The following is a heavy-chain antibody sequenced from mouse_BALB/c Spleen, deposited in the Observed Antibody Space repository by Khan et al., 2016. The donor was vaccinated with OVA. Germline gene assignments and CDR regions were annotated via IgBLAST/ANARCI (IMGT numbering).Heavy chain of an antibody. D-gene: IGHD1-1*01. V-gene: IGHV3-5*02. J-gene: IGHJ1*01. CDR3: ARDYGSLYWYFDV. CDR1: VISITSGNYR. CDR2: IYYSGTV. Sequence: VQLKESGPGLVKPPQTVSLTCTVTVISITSGNYRWSWIRQFPGNKLEWIGNIYYSGTVTYNPSLTSRTTITRDTSKNQFFLEMNSLTAEDTATYYCARDYGSLYWYFDVWGAGTTVTVSS.